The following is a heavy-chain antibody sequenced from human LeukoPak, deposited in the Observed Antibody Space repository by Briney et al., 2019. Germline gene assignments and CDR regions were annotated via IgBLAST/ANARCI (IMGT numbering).Heavy chain of an antibody. J-gene: IGHJ5*02. CDR3: ARGRGTLIAAAGTSFDP. D-gene: IGHD6-13*01. CDR1: GYTFTSYG. V-gene: IGHV1-8*02. Sequence: ASVKVSCKASGYTFTSYGISWVRQATGQGLEWMGWMNPNSGNTGYAQKFQGRVTMTRNTSISTAYMELSSLRSEDTAVYYCARGRGTLIAAAGTSFDPWGQGTLVTVSS. CDR2: MNPNSGNT.